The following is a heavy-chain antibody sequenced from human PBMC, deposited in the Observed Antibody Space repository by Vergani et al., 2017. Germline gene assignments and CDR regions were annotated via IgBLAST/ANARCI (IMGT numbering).Heavy chain of an antibody. CDR1: GFTFSTYD. CDR2: ICTAGDT. CDR3: ARDRGCATISCYFSGAFDY. J-gene: IGHJ4*02. V-gene: IGHV3-13*01. D-gene: IGHD2-2*01. Sequence: EVQLVESGGGLVQPGGSLRLSCAASGFTFSTYDMHWVRQATGKGLEWVSAICTAGDTYYPGSVKGRFTISRENAKNSLYLQMNGLRAGDTAVYYCARDRGCATISCYFSGAFDYWGLGTLVSVSS.